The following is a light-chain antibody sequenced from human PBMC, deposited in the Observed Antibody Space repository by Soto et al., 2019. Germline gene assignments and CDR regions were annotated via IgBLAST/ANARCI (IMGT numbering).Light chain of an antibody. J-gene: IGKJ5*01. CDR3: QHATTFPIT. V-gene: IGKV1-12*01. Sequence: QMTQSPSSVSVYVGDRVTITCRASQDIRTWLAWYQQKPGKAPKILIYGASTLQSGVPSRFSGSGSGTYFTLTISSLQPEDSATYYCQHATTFPITFGQGTRLEIK. CDR1: QDIRTW. CDR2: GAS.